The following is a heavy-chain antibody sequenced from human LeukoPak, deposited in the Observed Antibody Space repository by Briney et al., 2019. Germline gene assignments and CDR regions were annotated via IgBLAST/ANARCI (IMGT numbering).Heavy chain of an antibody. CDR3: ARDGYYYDSSGYYEKMYYFDY. CDR1: GGSISSYY. Sequence: SETLSLTCTVSGGSISSYYWSWIRQPAGKGLEWIGRIYTSGSTNYNPSLKSRVAMSVDTSKNQFSLKLSSVTAADTAVYYCARDGYYYDSSGYYEKMYYFDYWGQGTLVTVSS. D-gene: IGHD3-22*01. V-gene: IGHV4-4*07. J-gene: IGHJ4*02. CDR2: IYTSGST.